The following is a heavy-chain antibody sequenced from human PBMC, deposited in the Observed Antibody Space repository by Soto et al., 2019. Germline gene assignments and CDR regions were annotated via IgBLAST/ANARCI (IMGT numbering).Heavy chain of an antibody. D-gene: IGHD5-18*01. Sequence: QVQLVQSGAEVQKPGSSVKVSCRAARGSFSASGFSWVRQAPGQGLEWVGGFIPIFGTANYAPKFQDRVTMPADESTSTGYMALSSLEAGDTAMYYFTRSGYSYGPNIDWGQGTLVTVSS. CDR1: RGSFSASG. CDR2: FIPIFGTA. CDR3: TRSGYSYGPNID. J-gene: IGHJ4*02. V-gene: IGHV1-69*01.